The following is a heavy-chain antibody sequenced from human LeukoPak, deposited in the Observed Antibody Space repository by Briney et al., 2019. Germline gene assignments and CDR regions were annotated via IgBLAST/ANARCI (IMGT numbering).Heavy chain of an antibody. CDR2: IYYSGST. V-gene: IGHV4-59*11. CDR3: ASGVRL. J-gene: IGHJ4*02. Sequence: SETLSLTCTVSGGSISSHYWSWIRQPPGKGLERIGYIYYSGSTNYNPSLKSRVTISVDTSKNQFSLKLSSVTAADTAVYYCASGVRLWGQGTLVTVSS. D-gene: IGHD3-10*01. CDR1: GGSISSHY.